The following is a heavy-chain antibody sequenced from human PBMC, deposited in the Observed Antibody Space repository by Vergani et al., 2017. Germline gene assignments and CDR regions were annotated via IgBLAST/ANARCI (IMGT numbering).Heavy chain of an antibody. Sequence: VQLVESGGGLVKPGGSLRLSCAASGFTFSDFSMSWVRQAPGKGLEGVAFIGSSGPYINYADSGKGRFIISRDNTNNSLFLQLRILRAEDAAVYYCARDCTSGGCPDNYGMDVWGQGATVTVSS. CDR1: GFTFSDFS. V-gene: IGHV3-21*06. CDR3: ARDCTSGGCPDNYGMDV. J-gene: IGHJ6*02. CDR2: IGSSGPYI. D-gene: IGHD2-8*01.